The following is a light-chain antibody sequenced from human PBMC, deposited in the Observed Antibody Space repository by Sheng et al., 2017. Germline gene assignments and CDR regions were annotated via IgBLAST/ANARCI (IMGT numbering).Light chain of an antibody. CDR3: QTWGTAIVV. J-gene: IGLJ2*01. Sequence: QLVVTQSPPASASLGASVKLTCTLSSGHSSYPIAWYQQQPEKGPRFLMKLNSDGSHNRGDGIPDRFSGSTSGAERYLTISSLQSDDEADYFCQTWGTAIVVFGGGTKLTVL. V-gene: IGLV4-69*01. CDR1: SGHSSYP. CDR2: LNSDGSH.